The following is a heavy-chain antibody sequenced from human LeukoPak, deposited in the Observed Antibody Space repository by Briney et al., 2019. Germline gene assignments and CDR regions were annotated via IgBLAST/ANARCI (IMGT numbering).Heavy chain of an antibody. J-gene: IGHJ5*02. Sequence: SETLSLTCTVSGGSISSSSYYWGWIRQPPGKGLEWIGRIYYSGSTYYNPSLRSRVTISVDTSKNQFSLKLSSVTAADTAVYFCARLVGYSSGWYFGTKFDPWGQGTLVTVSS. D-gene: IGHD6-19*01. CDR2: IYYSGST. CDR1: GGSISSSSYY. CDR3: ARLVGYSSGWYFGTKFDP. V-gene: IGHV4-39*01.